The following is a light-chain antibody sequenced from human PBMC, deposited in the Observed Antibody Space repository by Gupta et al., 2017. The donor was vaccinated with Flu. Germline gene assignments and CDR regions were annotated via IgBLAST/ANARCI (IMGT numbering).Light chain of an antibody. CDR2: AAS. J-gene: IGKJ2*01. Sequence: GDSVTITCRASQAISSHLAWYQQKLGETPNLLIYAASTLQTEVPSRFSGSGSGTEFTLTISSLQPADSATYYCQQVNSDPYTFGQGTKLEIK. CDR3: QQVNSDPYT. CDR1: QAISSH. V-gene: IGKV1-9*01.